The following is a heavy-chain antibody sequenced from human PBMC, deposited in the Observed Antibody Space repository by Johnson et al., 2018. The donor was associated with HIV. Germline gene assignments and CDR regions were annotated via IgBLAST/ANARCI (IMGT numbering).Heavy chain of an antibody. CDR1: GFTFNNAL. Sequence: VQLVESGGGLVKPGVSLRLSCAASGFTFNNALMHWVRQTPGKGLVWVARIYSDGSDTAYADSVKGRFTISRDNAKKTLYLQMNSLRAEDTAVYYCARKQWLEIPSDALDVWGQGTMVTVSS. J-gene: IGHJ3*01. D-gene: IGHD6-19*01. CDR2: IYSDGSDT. CDR3: ARKQWLEIPSDALDV. V-gene: IGHV3-74*03.